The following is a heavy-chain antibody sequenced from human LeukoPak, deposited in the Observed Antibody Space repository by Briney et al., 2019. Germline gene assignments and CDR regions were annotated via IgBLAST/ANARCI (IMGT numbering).Heavy chain of an antibody. V-gene: IGHV4-30-4*08. Sequence: PSETLSLTCTVSGGSISSYYWSWIRQPPGKGLEWIGYIYDSGSTYYNPSLKSRVTISVDTSKNQFSLKLSSVTAADTAVYYCARGGYVGFSDYYYYGMDVWGQGTTVTVSS. CDR3: ARGGYVGFSDYYYYGMDV. CDR2: IYDSGST. CDR1: GGSISSYY. J-gene: IGHJ6*02. D-gene: IGHD1-26*01.